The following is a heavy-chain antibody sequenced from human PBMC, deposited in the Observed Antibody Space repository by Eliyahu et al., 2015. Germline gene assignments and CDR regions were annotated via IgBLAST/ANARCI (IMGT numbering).Heavy chain of an antibody. CDR3: ARQGEEGSGPYPYYYYYYMDV. V-gene: IGHV5-51*01. D-gene: IGHD2-15*01. CDR1: GYSFTTYX. Sequence: EVQLVQSGAEVKKPGXSLTISCKTSGYSFTTYXXGWGRQMPGKGLEYMGIIYPGDSDTRYSPSFQGQVTISADKSISTTYLQWSSLKASDTAMYYCARQGEEGSGPYPYYYYYYMDVWGKGTTVTVSS. CDR2: IYPGDSDT. J-gene: IGHJ6*03.